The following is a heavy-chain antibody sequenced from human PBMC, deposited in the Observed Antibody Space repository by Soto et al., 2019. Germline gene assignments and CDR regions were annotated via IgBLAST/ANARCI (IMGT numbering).Heavy chain of an antibody. D-gene: IGHD1-1*01. CDR3: ARDQAPMTTNTDFDH. V-gene: IGHV3-21*01. CDR1: GFTFTSYT. Sequence: EVQLVESGGGLVKPGGSLRLSCAASGFTFTSYTMNWVRQAPGKGLEWISFISTGSSYIYYADSMKGRFTMSRDNAKNSVYLQMNSLRAEDTAVYYCARDQAPMTTNTDFDHWGQGTLVTVSS. J-gene: IGHJ4*02. CDR2: ISTGSSYI.